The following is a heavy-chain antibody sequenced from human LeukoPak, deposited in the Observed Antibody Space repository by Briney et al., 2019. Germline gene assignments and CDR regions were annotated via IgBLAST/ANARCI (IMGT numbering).Heavy chain of an antibody. CDR1: GFTFSSYE. V-gene: IGHV3-48*03. J-gene: IGHJ4*02. CDR3: ARDCSSTSCRALDY. CDR2: ISSSGSTI. Sequence: GGSLRLSCAASGFTFSSYEMNWVRQAPGKGLEWVSYISSSGSTIYYADSVKGRFTISRDNAKNSLYLQMNSLRAEDTAVYYCARDCSSTSCRALDYWGQGTLVTVSS. D-gene: IGHD2-2*01.